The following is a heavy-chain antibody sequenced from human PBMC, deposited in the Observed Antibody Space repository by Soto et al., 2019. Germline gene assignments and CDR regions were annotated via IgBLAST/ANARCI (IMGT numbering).Heavy chain of an antibody. CDR3: AMGYLDEVHGYDR. D-gene: IGHD5-18*01. Sequence: GEYLMLYCKCPGHLFNNLWLGWVRQTPGKGLEWMGLSFTPDSETKTSPSFQGHVAFSNDNSYNTVNLQWTALKGTDAGVKFFAMGYLDEVHGYDRWGQGTLVTVSS. V-gene: IGHV5-51*01. J-gene: IGHJ5*02. CDR2: SFTPDSET. CDR1: GHLFNNLW.